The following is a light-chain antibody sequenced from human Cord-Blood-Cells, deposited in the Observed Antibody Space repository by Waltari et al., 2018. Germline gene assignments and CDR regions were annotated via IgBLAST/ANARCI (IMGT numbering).Light chain of an antibody. J-gene: IGKJ5*01. V-gene: IGKV3-11*01. CDR1: QSVSSD. Sequence: DIVLTQSPATLSLSPGERAPLSCRASQSVSSDLAWYQQKPGQAPRLLIYDASNRATGIPARFSGSGSGTDFTLTISSLEPEDFAVYYCQQRSNLITFGQGTRLEIK. CDR3: QQRSNLIT. CDR2: DAS.